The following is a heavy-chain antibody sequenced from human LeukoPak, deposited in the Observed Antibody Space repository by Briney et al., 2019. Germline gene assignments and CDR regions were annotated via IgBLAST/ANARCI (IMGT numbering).Heavy chain of an antibody. V-gene: IGHV3-21*01. D-gene: IGHD6-19*01. CDR3: ARESYSSGWHFDY. CDR2: ISSSSSYI. CDR1: GFTFSSYW. J-gene: IGHJ4*02. Sequence: GGSLRLSCAASGFTFSSYWMHWVRQAPGKGLVWVSSISSSSSYIYYADSVKGRFTISRDNAKNSLYLQMNSLRAEDTAVYYCARESYSSGWHFDYWGQGTLVTVSS.